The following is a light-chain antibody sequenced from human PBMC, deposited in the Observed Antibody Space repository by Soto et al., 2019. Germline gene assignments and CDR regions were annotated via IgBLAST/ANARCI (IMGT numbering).Light chain of an antibody. J-gene: IGKJ1*01. Sequence: DIVMTQSPDSLAVSLGERATINCKSSQSVLYSSNNKNYLAWGQQKPGQPPKLLIYWASTRESGVPDRFSGSGSGTDFTLTISSLQAEDVAVYYCQQYYSTPRTFGQGTKVEIK. CDR1: QSVLYSSNNKNY. CDR3: QQYYSTPRT. CDR2: WAS. V-gene: IGKV4-1*01.